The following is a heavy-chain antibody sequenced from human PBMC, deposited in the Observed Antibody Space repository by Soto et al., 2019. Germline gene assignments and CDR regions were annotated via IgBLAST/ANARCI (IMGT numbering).Heavy chain of an antibody. CDR2: ISHSGRS. CDR1: GGSMSSFS. J-gene: IGHJ6*02. V-gene: IGHV4-59*13. Sequence: SETLSLTCAASGGSMSSFSWSWIRQPPGKGLEFIGSISHSGRSEYNPSLKDRIILSVDVSKNQFSLNLKSMEAADTAVYYCASSSLYGMDVWGQGTTVTVSS. CDR3: ASSSLYGMDV.